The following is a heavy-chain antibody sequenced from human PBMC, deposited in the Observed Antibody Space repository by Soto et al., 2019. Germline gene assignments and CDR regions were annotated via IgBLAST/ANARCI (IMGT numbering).Heavy chain of an antibody. J-gene: IGHJ6*02. V-gene: IGHV1-69*01. CDR1: GGTFSSYA. CDR3: ARWDCSGGSCEHGMDV. Sequence: QVQLVQSGAEVKKPGSSVKVSCKASGGTFSSYAISWVRQAPGQGLEWMGGTIPTFGTANYPQKFQGRVTFTADESTSTAYMELSSLRSEDTAVYYCARWDCSGGSCEHGMDVWGQGTTVTVSS. D-gene: IGHD2-15*01. CDR2: TIPTFGTA.